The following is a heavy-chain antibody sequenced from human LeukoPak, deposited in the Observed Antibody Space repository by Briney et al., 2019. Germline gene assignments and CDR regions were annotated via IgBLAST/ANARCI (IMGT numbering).Heavy chain of an antibody. V-gene: IGHV4-38-2*02. CDR1: GYSTSSGYY. Sequence: SETLSLTCTVSGYSTSSGYYWGWIRQPPGKGLEWIGIIYHSGSTYYNPSLKSRVTISVDTSKNQFSLKLSSVTAADTAVYYCARDWDSSGWGLYNWFDPWGQGTLVTVSS. CDR2: IYHSGST. CDR3: ARDWDSSGWGLYNWFDP. J-gene: IGHJ5*02. D-gene: IGHD6-19*01.